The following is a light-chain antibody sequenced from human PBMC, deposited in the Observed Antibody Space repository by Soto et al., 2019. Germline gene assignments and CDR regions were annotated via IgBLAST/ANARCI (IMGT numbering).Light chain of an antibody. CDR3: QQYGNSLS. V-gene: IGKV3-20*01. CDR1: QSVSSSY. CDR2: GAS. J-gene: IGKJ4*01. Sequence: EIVLTQSPGTLSLSPGEGATLSCRASQSVSSSYLAWYQQKPGRAPRLLIYGASSRATGIPDRFSGSGSGTEFNLTISSLEPEDFAVYVCQQYGNSLSFGGRNKVDIK.